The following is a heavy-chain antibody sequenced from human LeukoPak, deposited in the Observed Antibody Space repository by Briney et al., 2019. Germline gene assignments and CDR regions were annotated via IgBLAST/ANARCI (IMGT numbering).Heavy chain of an antibody. J-gene: IGHJ4*02. V-gene: IGHV4-59*08. Sequence: KASETLSHTCTVSGGSISSYYWSWIRQPPGKGLEWIGYIYYSGSTNYNPSLKSRVTISVDTSKNQFSLKLSSVTAADTAVYYCARQGYSSSGFDYWGQGTLVTVSS. CDR2: IYYSGST. CDR3: ARQGYSSSGFDY. CDR1: GGSISSYY. D-gene: IGHD6-13*01.